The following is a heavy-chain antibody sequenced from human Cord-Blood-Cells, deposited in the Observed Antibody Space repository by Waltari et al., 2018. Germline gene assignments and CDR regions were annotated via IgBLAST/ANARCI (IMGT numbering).Heavy chain of an antibody. V-gene: IGHV3-21*01. J-gene: IGHJ3*02. CDR3: ARGSGGVVMDAFEI. D-gene: IGHD3-3*01. Sequence: EVQLVASGGGPVKPGGSLRLPCAASGFTFRSYSLNWVRQAPGKGRALVACNSSNSKYMYYADSLKGRLTISRDNDKNSLYLQMNSLRAEDTAVYYCARGSGGVVMDAFEIWGQGTMVTVAS. CDR2: NSSNSKYM. CDR1: GFTFRSYS.